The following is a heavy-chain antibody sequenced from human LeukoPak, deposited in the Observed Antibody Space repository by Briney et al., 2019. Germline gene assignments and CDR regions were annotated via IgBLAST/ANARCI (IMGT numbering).Heavy chain of an antibody. D-gene: IGHD3-3*01. V-gene: IGHV1-69*05. CDR2: IIPIFGTA. CDR3: ARDSGGGGYDFWSGYYDY. Sequence: GSSVKVSCKASGGTFSSYAISWVRQAPGQGLEWMGGIIPIFGTANYAQKFQGRVTITTDESTSTAYMELSSLRPEDTAVYYCARDSGGGGYDFWSGYYDYWGQGTLVTVSS. CDR1: GGTFSSYA. J-gene: IGHJ4*02.